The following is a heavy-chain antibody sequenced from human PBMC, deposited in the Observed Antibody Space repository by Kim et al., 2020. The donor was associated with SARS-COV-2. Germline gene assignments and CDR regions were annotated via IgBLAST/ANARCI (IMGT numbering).Heavy chain of an antibody. Sequence: GGSLRLSCTASGFTFGDYAMSWFRQAPGKGLEWVGFIRSKAYGGTTEYAASVKGRFTISRDDSKSIAYLQMNSLKTEDTAVYYCTRVPRSTEEPLFDYWGQGTLVTVSS. V-gene: IGHV3-49*03. J-gene: IGHJ4*02. CDR2: IRSKAYGGTT. CDR3: TRVPRSTEEPLFDY. D-gene: IGHD4-4*01. CDR1: GFTFGDYA.